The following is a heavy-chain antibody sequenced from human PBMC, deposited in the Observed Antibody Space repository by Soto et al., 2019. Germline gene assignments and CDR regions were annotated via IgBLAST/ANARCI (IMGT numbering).Heavy chain of an antibody. J-gene: IGHJ4*02. CDR3: ARVGGYCSGGSCYSALNFDY. V-gene: IGHV1-18*01. CDR1: GYTFTSYG. CDR2: ISAYNGNT. Sequence: ASVKVSCKASGYTFTSYGISWVRQAPGQGLEWMGWISAYNGNTNYAQKLQGRVTMTTDTSTSTAYMELRSLRSDDTAVYYCARVGGYCSGGSCYSALNFDYWGQGTLVTVSS. D-gene: IGHD2-15*01.